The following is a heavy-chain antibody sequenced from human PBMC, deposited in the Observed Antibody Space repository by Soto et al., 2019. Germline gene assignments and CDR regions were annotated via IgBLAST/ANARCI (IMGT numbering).Heavy chain of an antibody. J-gene: IGHJ4*02. Sequence: GSLRLSCAASGFTFDNYGMLGVGQAPGKGLEWVALISYDDSYRYYTNSVRGRFTISRDNSKNMVFLHMNSLQADDTAVYYCAGGDYGDSIDFWGQGTRVTVSS. CDR3: AGGDYGDSIDF. D-gene: IGHD4-17*01. CDR2: ISYDDSYR. V-gene: IGHV3-33*01. CDR1: GFTFDNYG.